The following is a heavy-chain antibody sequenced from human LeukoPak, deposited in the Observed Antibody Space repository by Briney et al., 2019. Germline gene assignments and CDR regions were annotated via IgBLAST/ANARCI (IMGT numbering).Heavy chain of an antibody. Sequence: SETLSLTCTVSGASMSNSFWSWIRQPAGKGLEWIGRIYTSGTTNYNPSLKSRVTLSVDTSNNQFSLKMTSVTAADTALYYCGKAAGGCGGTCAFDYWGQGTLVTVSS. V-gene: IGHV4-4*07. CDR1: GASMSNSF. CDR2: IYTSGTT. J-gene: IGHJ4*02. CDR3: GKAAGGCGGTCAFDY. D-gene: IGHD2-21*01.